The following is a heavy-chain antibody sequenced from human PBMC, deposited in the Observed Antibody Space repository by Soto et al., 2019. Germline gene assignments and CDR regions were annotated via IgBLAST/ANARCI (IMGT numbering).Heavy chain of an antibody. Sequence: GGSLRLSCAASGFTFSSYAMSWVRQAPGKGLEWVSAISGSGGNTNYADSVKGRFTISRDNSKNKLYLKMNSLRAEDTAVYYCAKGVEVPAAPFDYWGQGTLVTVSS. J-gene: IGHJ4*02. V-gene: IGHV3-23*01. D-gene: IGHD2-2*01. CDR3: AKGVEVPAAPFDY. CDR2: ISGSGGNT. CDR1: GFTFSSYA.